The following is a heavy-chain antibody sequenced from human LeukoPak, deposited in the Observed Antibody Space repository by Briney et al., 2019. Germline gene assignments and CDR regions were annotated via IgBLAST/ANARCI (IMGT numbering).Heavy chain of an antibody. V-gene: IGHV1-69*05. D-gene: IGHD3-10*01. CDR3: ARDGDYYGSGNFDY. CDR1: GGTFSSYA. Sequence: SVKVSCKASGGTFSSYAISWVRQAPGQGLEWMGGIIPIFGTANYAQKFQGRVTITRDTPISTAYMELSSLRSEDTAVYYCARDGDYYGSGNFDYWGQGTLVTVSS. CDR2: IIPIFGTA. J-gene: IGHJ4*02.